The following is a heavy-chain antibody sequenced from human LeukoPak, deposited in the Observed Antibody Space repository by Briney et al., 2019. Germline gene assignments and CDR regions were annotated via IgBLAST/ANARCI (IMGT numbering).Heavy chain of an antibody. Sequence: GGSLRLSCAGSGFTFSNSWMGWVRQAPGKGLEWVANVQHIGGETYYVDSVKGRFTISRDNAKNSLYLQMNSLRAEDTAVYYCARVTYYYDSSGYSPPDAFDIWGQGTMVTVSS. J-gene: IGHJ3*02. CDR1: GFTFSNSW. V-gene: IGHV3-7*01. CDR2: VQHIGGET. D-gene: IGHD3-22*01. CDR3: ARVTYYYDSSGYSPPDAFDI.